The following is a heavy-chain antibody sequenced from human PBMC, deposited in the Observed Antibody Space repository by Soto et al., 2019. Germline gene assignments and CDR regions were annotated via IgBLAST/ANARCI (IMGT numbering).Heavy chain of an antibody. CDR1: GGSITNIATS. D-gene: IGHD2-8*01. J-gene: IGHJ6*02. V-gene: IGHV4-30-2*01. CDR2: IYHSGST. Sequence: QLQLQESGSRLLRPSQTLSLTCAVSGGSITNIATSWTWLRQPPGKGLEWIGYIYHSGSTYYNPSLKSRVAISVDQSKNQFSLNLSSVTAADTAVYYCARDVGASCTDFVCCDSGGLDVWGHGTTVTVSS. CDR3: ARDVGASCTDFVCCDSGGLDV.